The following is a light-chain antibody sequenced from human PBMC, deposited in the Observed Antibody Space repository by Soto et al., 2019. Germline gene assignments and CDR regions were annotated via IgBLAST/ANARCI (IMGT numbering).Light chain of an antibody. CDR2: GNS. CDR1: SSNIGAGYD. CDR3: QSYDSSLSGPV. Sequence: QPVLTQPPSVSGAPGQRVTISCTGSSSNIGAGYDVHWYQQLPGTAHKLLIYGNSNRPSGVPDRFSGSKSGTSASLAITGLQAEDEADYYCQSYDSSLSGPVFGGGTKLTVL. V-gene: IGLV1-40*01. J-gene: IGLJ2*01.